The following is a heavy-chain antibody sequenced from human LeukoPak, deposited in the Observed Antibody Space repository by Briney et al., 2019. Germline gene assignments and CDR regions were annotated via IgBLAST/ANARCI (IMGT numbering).Heavy chain of an antibody. J-gene: IGHJ5*02. V-gene: IGHV1-69*06. CDR1: GGTFSSYA. CDR3: ARDPTVTTWVWFDP. D-gene: IGHD4-17*01. CDR2: IIPIFGTA. Sequence: SVKVSCKASGGTFSSYAISWVRQAPGQGLEWMGRIIPIFGTANYAQKFQGRVTITADKSTSTAYMKLSSLRSEDTAVYYCARDPTVTTWVWFDPWGQGTLVTVSS.